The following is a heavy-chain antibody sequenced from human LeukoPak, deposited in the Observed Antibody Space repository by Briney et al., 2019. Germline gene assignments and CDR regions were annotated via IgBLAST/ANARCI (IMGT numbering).Heavy chain of an antibody. CDR1: GFTLRNYV. CDR3: AREGYYGSGSPPSLYFDY. CDR2: TSSDLNVK. Sequence: GGSLGLSCAASGFTLRNYVIHWVRQAPGKGLEWVAVTSSDLNVKLYADSVKGRFTISRDNSRSTLYLQMNSLRPEDTAIYYCAREGYYGSGSPPSLYFDYWGQGTLVTVSS. V-gene: IGHV3-30-3*01. D-gene: IGHD3-10*01. J-gene: IGHJ4*02.